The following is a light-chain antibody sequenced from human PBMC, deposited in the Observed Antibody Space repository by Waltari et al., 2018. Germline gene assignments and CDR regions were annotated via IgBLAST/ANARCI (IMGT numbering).Light chain of an antibody. J-gene: IGKJ1*01. CDR3: VQAIAFPWT. CDR1: QSLLHSNGNTY. V-gene: IGKV2-40*01. CDR2: GGS. Sequence: DVVMTQTQLSLPITPGEPASISCRSSQSLLHSNGNTYFHWYLQKPGQSPQLLIYGGSNRASGVPDRFSGSGSGTDFTLKISKVEAEDVGVYYCVQAIAFPWTFGQGTKVEIK.